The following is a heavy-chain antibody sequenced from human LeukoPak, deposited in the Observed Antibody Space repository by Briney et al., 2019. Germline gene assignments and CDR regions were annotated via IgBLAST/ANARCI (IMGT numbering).Heavy chain of an antibody. D-gene: IGHD5-18*01. CDR1: GFTFSTFI. CDR2: IRSSSGYI. CDR3: ARWVTGMDV. J-gene: IGHJ6*02. Sequence: PGGSLRLSCVASGFTFSTFIMNWVRQAPGKGLEWVSSIRSSSGYIYYADSVKGRFTISRDNAKNSLFLQMNSLRAEDTAVYYCARWVTGMDVWGQGTTVTVSS. V-gene: IGHV3-21*01.